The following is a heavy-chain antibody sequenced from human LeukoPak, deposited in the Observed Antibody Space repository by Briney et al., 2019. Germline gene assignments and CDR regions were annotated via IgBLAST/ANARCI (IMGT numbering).Heavy chain of an antibody. CDR1: GYSFRSYW. Sequence: GESLKISCQGSGYSFRSYWIGLVRQMPGKAPEWMGVVYPGDSDTRYRPPFQGQVTMSADKSTNTAYLRWRSLRASDSAMYYCARQGHIVGGGWFDPWGQGTLVTVSS. D-gene: IGHD2-15*01. CDR3: ARQGHIVGGGWFDP. CDR2: VYPGDSDT. J-gene: IGHJ5*02. V-gene: IGHV5-51*01.